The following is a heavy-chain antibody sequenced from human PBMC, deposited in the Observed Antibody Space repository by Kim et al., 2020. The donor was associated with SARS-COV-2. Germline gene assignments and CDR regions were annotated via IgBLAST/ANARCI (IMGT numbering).Heavy chain of an antibody. J-gene: IGHJ4*02. D-gene: IGHD3-10*01. V-gene: IGHV3-30*07. CDR3: ARPQGFGELLALRY. Sequence: ADSVKGRFTISRDNSKNTLYLQMNSLRAEDTAVYYCARPQGFGELLALRYWGQGTLVTVSS.